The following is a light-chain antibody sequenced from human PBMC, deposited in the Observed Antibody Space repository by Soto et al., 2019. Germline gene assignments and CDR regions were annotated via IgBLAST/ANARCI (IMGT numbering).Light chain of an antibody. Sequence: QSALTQPASVSGSPGQSITISCTGTSSDIGVDNYVSWYQQHPGKAPILMIYDVTKRPSGVSKRFSGSKSGNTASLTISALQAEEEAEYYCTSSRGSGILEVFGGGTKLTVL. CDR3: TSSRGSGILEV. CDR2: DVT. J-gene: IGLJ2*01. V-gene: IGLV2-14*01. CDR1: SSDIGVDNY.